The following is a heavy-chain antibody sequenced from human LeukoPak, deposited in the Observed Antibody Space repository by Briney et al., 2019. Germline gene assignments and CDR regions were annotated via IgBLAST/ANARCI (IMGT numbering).Heavy chain of an antibody. CDR2: INHSGST. J-gene: IGHJ4*02. CDR3: AREKTYYDYVWGSYRTQYYFDY. CDR1: GGSISSSSYY. Sequence: SETLSLTCTVSGGSISSSSYYWSWIRRPPGKGLEWIGEINHSGSTNYNPSLKSRVTISVDTSKNQFSLKLSSVTAADTAVYYCAREKTYYDYVWGSYRTQYYFDYWGQGTLVTVSS. V-gene: IGHV4-39*07. D-gene: IGHD3-16*02.